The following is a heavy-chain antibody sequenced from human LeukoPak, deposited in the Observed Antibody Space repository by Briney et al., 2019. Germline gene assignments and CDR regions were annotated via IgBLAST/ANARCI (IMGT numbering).Heavy chain of an antibody. CDR1: GFTFSSYS. CDR2: ISSSSSYI. V-gene: IGHV3-21*01. J-gene: IGHJ4*02. Sequence: GGSLKLSCAASGFTFSSYSMNWVRQAPGKGLEWVSSISSSSSYIYYADSVKGRFTISRDNAKNSLYLQMNSLRAVDTAVYYCASREDFDYWGQGTLVTVSS. CDR3: ASREDFDY.